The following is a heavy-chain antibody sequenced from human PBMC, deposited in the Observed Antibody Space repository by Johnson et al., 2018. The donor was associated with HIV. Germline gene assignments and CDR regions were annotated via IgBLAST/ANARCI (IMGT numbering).Heavy chain of an antibody. CDR3: GGVGRTGSAFDM. D-gene: IGHD2-15*01. CDR1: GFTFSSYG. CDR2: IRYDGRNK. V-gene: IGHV3-30*02. J-gene: IGHJ3*02. Sequence: QVQLVESGGGVVQPGGSLRLSCVASGFTFSSYGMHWVRQAPGKGLAWVAFIRYDGRNKYYADSFKGRFTISRDNSKNTLYLQMNTLRAEDTAVYYCGGVGRTGSAFDMWGLGTMVTVSS.